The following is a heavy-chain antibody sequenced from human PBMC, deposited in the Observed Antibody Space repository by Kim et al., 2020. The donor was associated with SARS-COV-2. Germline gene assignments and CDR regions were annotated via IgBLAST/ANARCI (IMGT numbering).Heavy chain of an antibody. CDR2: IWYDGSNK. Sequence: GGSLRLSCAASGFTFSSYGMHWVRQAPGKGLEWVAVIWYDGSNKYYADSVKGRFTISRDNSKNTLYLQMNSLRAEDTAVYYCAKDLRDTSGFDYWGQGTLVTVSS. CDR1: GFTFSSYG. D-gene: IGHD3-10*01. J-gene: IGHJ4*02. V-gene: IGHV3-33*06. CDR3: AKDLRDTSGFDY.